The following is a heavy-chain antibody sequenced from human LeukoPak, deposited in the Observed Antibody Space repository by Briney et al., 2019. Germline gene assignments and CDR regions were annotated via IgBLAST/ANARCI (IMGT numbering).Heavy chain of an antibody. Sequence: GGSLRLSCAASGFTVSSNYMSWVRQAPGKGLEWVSTISGSDSSTHYADSVKGRFTISRDNSKNTLYLQMNSLRADDTAVYYCAKSAYNRFDYWGQGTLVTVSS. CDR2: ISGSDSST. D-gene: IGHD1-1*01. J-gene: IGHJ4*02. CDR1: GFTVSSNY. CDR3: AKSAYNRFDY. V-gene: IGHV3-23*01.